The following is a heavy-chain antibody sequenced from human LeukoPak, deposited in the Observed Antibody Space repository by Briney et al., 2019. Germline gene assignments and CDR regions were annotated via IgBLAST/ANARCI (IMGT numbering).Heavy chain of an antibody. J-gene: IGHJ4*02. CDR1: GFTVSSNY. CDR2: IYSGGST. Sequence: PGGSLRLSCAASGFTVSSNYMSWVRQGPGRGLERVSVIYSGGSTYYADSVKGRFTISRDNSKNTLYLQMNSLRAEDTAVYYCARDPLAVAGTSYWGRGTLVTVSS. V-gene: IGHV3-53*01. D-gene: IGHD6-19*01. CDR3: ARDPLAVAGTSY.